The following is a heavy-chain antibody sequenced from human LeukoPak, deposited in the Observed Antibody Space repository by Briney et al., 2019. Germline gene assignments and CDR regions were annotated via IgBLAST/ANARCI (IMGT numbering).Heavy chain of an antibody. CDR3: ARAWYNWNDPGMDGMDV. CDR2: INTNTGNP. J-gene: IGHJ6*02. Sequence: GASVKVSCKASGYTFTSYAMNWVRQAPGQGLEWMGWINTNTGNPTYAQGFTGRFVFSLDTSVSTAYLQISSLKAEDTAVYYCARAWYNWNDPGMDGMDVWGQGTTVTVSS. D-gene: IGHD1-1*01. V-gene: IGHV7-4-1*02. CDR1: GYTFTSYA.